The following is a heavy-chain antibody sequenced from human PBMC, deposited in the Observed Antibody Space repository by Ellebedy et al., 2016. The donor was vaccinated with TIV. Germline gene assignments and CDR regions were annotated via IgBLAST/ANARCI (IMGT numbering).Heavy chain of an antibody. CDR3: ARDRGYCSSTSCFYYYYYYGMDV. CDR1: GFTFSSYW. D-gene: IGHD2-2*01. CDR2: IKQDGSEK. Sequence: GGSLRLSXAASGFTFSSYWMSWVRQAPGKGLEWVANIKQDGSEKYYVDSVKGRFTISRDNAKNSLYLQMNSLRAEDTAVYYCARDRGYCSSTSCFYYYYYYGMDVWGQGTTVTVSS. V-gene: IGHV3-7*04. J-gene: IGHJ6*02.